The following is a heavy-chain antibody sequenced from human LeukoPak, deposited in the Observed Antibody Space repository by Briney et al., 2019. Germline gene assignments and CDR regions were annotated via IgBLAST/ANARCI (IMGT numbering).Heavy chain of an antibody. V-gene: IGHV3-66*01. Sequence: GGSLRLSCAASGFTVSSNCMSWVRQAPGKGLEWVSVIYSGGSTHYADSVKGRFTISRDNSKNTLYPQMNSLRAEDTAVYYCAREVVRYCSGGSCRRFDPWGQGTLVTVSS. CDR2: IYSGGST. CDR1: GFTVSSNC. J-gene: IGHJ5*02. CDR3: AREVVRYCSGGSCRRFDP. D-gene: IGHD2-15*01.